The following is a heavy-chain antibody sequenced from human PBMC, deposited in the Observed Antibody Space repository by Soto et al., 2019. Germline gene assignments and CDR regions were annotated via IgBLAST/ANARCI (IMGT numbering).Heavy chain of an antibody. J-gene: IGHJ6*02. CDR2: ISGSGGST. CDR3: AKAGVDTAMVSYYYGMDV. D-gene: IGHD5-18*01. V-gene: IGHV3-23*01. Sequence: EVQLLESGGGLVQPGGSLRLSCAASGFTFSSYAMSWVRQAPGKGLEWVSAISGSGGSTYYADSVKGRFTISRDNSKNTRYLQMNSLRAEDTAVYYCAKAGVDTAMVSYYYGMDVWGQGTTVTVSS. CDR1: GFTFSSYA.